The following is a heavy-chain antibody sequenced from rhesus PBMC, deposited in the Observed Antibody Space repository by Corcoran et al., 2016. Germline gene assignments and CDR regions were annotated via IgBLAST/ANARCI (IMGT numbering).Heavy chain of an antibody. CDR2: IYWDDDK. Sequence: QVTLKESGPALVKPTQTLTLTCTFSGFSLRTSGMGVGWIRQPPGKALEWLASIYWDDDKYYSPSLKRRLTISKDTSKNQVVLTMTNMDPVDTATYYCARGPVDTVGTRFDYWGQGVLVTVSS. D-gene: IGHD5-30*01. CDR3: ARGPVDTVGTRFDY. CDR1: GFSLRTSGMG. V-gene: IGHV2S1*01. J-gene: IGHJ4*01.